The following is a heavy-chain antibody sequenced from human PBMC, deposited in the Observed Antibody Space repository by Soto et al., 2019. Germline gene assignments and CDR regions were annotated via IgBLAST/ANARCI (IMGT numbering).Heavy chain of an antibody. J-gene: IGHJ4*02. CDR3: ARWSYLDY. D-gene: IGHD3-3*01. V-gene: IGHV3-23*01. CDR1: GFSFGSYA. Sequence: PGGPLRLSCAASGFSFGSYALSWVRQAPGKGLEWVSTISGSDGKTFYADSVKGRFSISRDTSQSTLYPQMNSLRADDTAMYYCARWSYLDYWGQGTRVTVSS. CDR2: ISGSDGKT.